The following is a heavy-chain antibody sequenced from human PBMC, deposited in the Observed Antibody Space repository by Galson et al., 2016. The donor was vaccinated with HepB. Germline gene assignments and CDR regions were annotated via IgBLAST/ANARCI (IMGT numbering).Heavy chain of an antibody. CDR1: GYNPATYW. D-gene: IGHD6-13*01. CDR3: ARRVYLSSWYHLYDAFDT. CDR2: IYPLDPDP. V-gene: IGHV5-51*01. Sequence: QSGAEVKKPGESLKISCKTSGYNPATYWIGWVRQMPGKGLEWMGVIYPLDPDPRYSPSFEGQVTISADQSIRTAYLQWSSLPPSDTAIYYCARRVYLSSWYHLYDAFDTWGQGTMVTVSS. J-gene: IGHJ3*02.